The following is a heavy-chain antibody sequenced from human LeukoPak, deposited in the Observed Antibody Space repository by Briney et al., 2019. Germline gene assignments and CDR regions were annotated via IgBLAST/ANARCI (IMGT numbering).Heavy chain of an antibody. Sequence: EGSLRLSCAASEFTFSAYWMHWVRQVPGKGLVWVSRINGVGSSASYADSVKGRFTISRANAKRRLYLQLNSLRAEDTAVYYCARDLELTYYDSSGYDYWGQGTPVTVSS. J-gene: IGHJ4*02. CDR3: ARDLELTYYDSSGYDY. D-gene: IGHD3-22*01. CDR2: INGVGSSA. V-gene: IGHV3-74*01. CDR1: EFTFSAYW.